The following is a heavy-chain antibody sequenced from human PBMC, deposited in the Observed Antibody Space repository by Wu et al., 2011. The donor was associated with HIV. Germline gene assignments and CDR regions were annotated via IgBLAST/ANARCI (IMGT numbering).Heavy chain of an antibody. V-gene: IGHV1-2*02. Sequence: QVQLVQSGAEVKKPGASVKVSCKTSGYIFTGYYIHWIRQAPGQGLEWMGWINPSTGDTKFAQKFQGRVSLTRDSSIRTAYMDLSRLRSDDTAMYYCAXDEFTLVRRGLHNNDAFWGQGTLVTVSS. J-gene: IGHJ4*02. CDR1: GYIFTGYY. D-gene: IGHD3-10*01. CDR3: AXDEFTLVRRGLHNNDAF. CDR2: INPSTGDT.